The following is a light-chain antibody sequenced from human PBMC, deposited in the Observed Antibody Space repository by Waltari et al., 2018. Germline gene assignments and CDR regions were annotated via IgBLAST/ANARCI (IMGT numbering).Light chain of an antibody. CDR3: QQRHNWPPLT. CDR1: QSVSIY. Sequence: PGERATLSCRASQSVSIYLAWYQQKPGQAPRLLIYDTSNRAAGVPARFSGSGSGTDFTLTINNLEPEYFAVYFCQQRHNWPPLTFGGGTRVEIK. V-gene: IGKV3-11*01. CDR2: DTS. J-gene: IGKJ4*01.